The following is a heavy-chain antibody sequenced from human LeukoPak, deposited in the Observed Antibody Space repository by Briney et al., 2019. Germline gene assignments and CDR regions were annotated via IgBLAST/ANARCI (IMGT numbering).Heavy chain of an antibody. CDR2: ISSSGSSI. D-gene: IGHD3-22*01. J-gene: IGHJ4*02. Sequence: GGSLRLSCAASGFIFSSYSMNWVRQAPGKGLEWVSYISSSGSSIYYADSVKGRFTISRDNAKNSLYLQMNSLRAEDTAVYYCARVSGSGYYIDYWGQGTLVTVSS. CDR3: ARVSGSGYYIDY. V-gene: IGHV3-48*04. CDR1: GFIFSSYS.